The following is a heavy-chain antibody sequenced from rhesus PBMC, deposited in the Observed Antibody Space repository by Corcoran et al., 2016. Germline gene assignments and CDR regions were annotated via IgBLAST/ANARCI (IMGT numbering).Heavy chain of an antibody. J-gene: IGHJ4*01. CDR1: GGSIGGYY. V-gene: IGHV4-81*01. D-gene: IGHD1-32*01. Sequence: QVQLQESGPGPVKPSETLCLTRAVSGGSIGGYYWSWIRQAPGKGLEWIGNIDGNSARTNYNPSLKSRVTISKDASKNQFSLTLSSVTSADTAVYYCARREWGFLDYWGQGVLVTVSS. CDR2: IDGNSART. CDR3: ARREWGFLDY.